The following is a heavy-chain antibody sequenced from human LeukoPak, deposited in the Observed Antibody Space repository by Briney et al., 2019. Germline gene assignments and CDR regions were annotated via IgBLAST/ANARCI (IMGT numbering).Heavy chain of an antibody. V-gene: IGHV4-39*07. CDR1: GGSISSSSYY. D-gene: IGHD2-21*01. CDR2: IYHSGST. Sequence: PSETLSLTCTVSGGSISSSSYYWGWIRQPPGKGLEWIGSIYHSGSTNYNPSLKSRVTISVDTSKNQFSLKLSSVTAADTAVYYCARGVVYWYFDLWGRGALVTVSS. J-gene: IGHJ2*01. CDR3: ARGVVYWYFDL.